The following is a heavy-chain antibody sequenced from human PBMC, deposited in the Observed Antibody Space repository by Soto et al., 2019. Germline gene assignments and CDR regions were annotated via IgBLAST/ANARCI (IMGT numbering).Heavy chain of an antibody. CDR2: ISGSGGST. J-gene: IGHJ4*02. CDR1: GFTFSSYA. Sequence: EVQLLESGGGLVQPGGSLRLSCAASGFTFSSYAMSWVRQAPGKGLEWGSAISGSGGSTYYADSVKGRFTISRDNSKNTLYLQMNSLRAEDTAVYYCAKDPLDTATIGGLYYFDYWGQGTLVTVSS. D-gene: IGHD5-18*01. CDR3: AKDPLDTATIGGLYYFDY. V-gene: IGHV3-23*01.